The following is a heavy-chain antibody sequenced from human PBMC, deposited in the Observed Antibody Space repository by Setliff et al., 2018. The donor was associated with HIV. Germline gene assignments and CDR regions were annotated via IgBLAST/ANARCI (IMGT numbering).Heavy chain of an antibody. J-gene: IGHJ4*02. CDR1: GFTLSNNY. CDR2: IYSDGRT. CDR3: TRDRYGSGNDGSFDL. V-gene: IGHV3-53*01. D-gene: IGHD3-10*01. Sequence: PGGSLRLSCAASGFTLSNNYMTWVRQAPGKGLQWVSVIYSDGRTFYADSVKGRFTISRDNAKNTLYLQMNSLRAEDTAVYYCTRDRYGSGNDGSFDLWGLGTLVTVSS.